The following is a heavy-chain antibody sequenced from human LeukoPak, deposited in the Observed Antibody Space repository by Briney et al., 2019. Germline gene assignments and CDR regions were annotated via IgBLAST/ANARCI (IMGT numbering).Heavy chain of an antibody. CDR3: AVQLRGFGEASSFYFDY. J-gene: IGHJ4*02. D-gene: IGHD3-10*01. CDR2: VCHSGST. CDR1: NYSISISYC. Sequence: SETLSLTCTVSNYSISISYCWGWIRQPPGKGLEWIGTVCHSGSTYYIPSLKSRVTISVDTSKNQFSLKLSSVTAADTAVYYCAVQLRGFGEASSFYFDYWGQGTLVTVSS. V-gene: IGHV4-38-2*02.